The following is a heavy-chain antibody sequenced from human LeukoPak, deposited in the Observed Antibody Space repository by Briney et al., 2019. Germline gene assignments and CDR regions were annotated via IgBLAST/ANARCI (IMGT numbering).Heavy chain of an antibody. V-gene: IGHV3-30-3*01. CDR1: GFTFSTYA. J-gene: IGHJ3*02. CDR3: ARDPKGGFSYGWGAFDI. CDR2: ISYDGNNK. Sequence: PGGSLRLSCAASGFTFSTYAMHWVRQAPGKGLEWVSIISYDGNNKYYADSVKGRFIISRGNSKKMLYLQMNSLRAEDTAVYYCARDPKGGFSYGWGAFDIWGQGTMVTVSS. D-gene: IGHD5-18*01.